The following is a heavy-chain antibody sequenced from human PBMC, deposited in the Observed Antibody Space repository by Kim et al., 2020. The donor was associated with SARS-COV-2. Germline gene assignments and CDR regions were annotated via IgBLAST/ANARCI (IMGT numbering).Heavy chain of an antibody. V-gene: IGHV1-69*01. J-gene: IGHJ3*02. CDR3: ARDSSLGDAFDI. D-gene: IGHD2-2*01. Sequence: NYAQKFQGRVTITADESTSTAYMELSSLRSEDTAVYYCARDSSLGDAFDIWGQGTMVTVSS.